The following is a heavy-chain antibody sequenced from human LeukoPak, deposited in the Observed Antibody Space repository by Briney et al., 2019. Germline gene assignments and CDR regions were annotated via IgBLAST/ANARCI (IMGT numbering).Heavy chain of an antibody. Sequence: GASVKVSCKASGYTFTSYDINWVRQATGQGLEWMGWINPNTGDTNYAQKFQGRVTMTRDTSISTVYMELRSLTYEDTALYYCARRFDYGNHAFHHYYMDVWGKGTTVSVSS. CDR2: INPNTGDT. V-gene: IGHV1-8*01. D-gene: IGHD4-11*01. CDR1: GYTFTSYD. J-gene: IGHJ6*03. CDR3: ARRFDYGNHAFHHYYMDV.